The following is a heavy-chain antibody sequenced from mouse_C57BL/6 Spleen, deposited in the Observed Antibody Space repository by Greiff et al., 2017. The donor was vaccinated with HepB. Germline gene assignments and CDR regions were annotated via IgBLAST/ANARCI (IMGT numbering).Heavy chain of an antibody. J-gene: IGHJ2*01. CDR3: ARGGGPNYYFDY. D-gene: IGHD4-1*01. CDR2: ISYSGST. Sequence: VQLKESGPGMVKPSQSLSLTCTVTGYSITSGYDWHWIRHFPGNKLEWMGYISYSGSTNYNPSLKSRISITHDTSKNHFFLKLNSVTTEDTATYYCARGGGPNYYFDYWGQGTTLTVSS. V-gene: IGHV3-1*01. CDR1: GYSITSGYD.